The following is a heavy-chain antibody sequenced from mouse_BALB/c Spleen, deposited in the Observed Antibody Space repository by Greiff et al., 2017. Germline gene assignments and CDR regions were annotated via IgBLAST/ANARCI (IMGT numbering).Heavy chain of an antibody. D-gene: IGHD2-4*01. CDR1: GFTFSSYP. Sequence: EVMLVESGGGLVKPGGSLKLSCAASGFTFSSYPMSWVRQTPEKRLEWVASISSGGSTYYPDSVKGRFTISRDNARNILYLQMSSLRSEDTAMYYCARVYDYDEGYYAMDYWGQGTSVTVSA. V-gene: IGHV5-6-5*01. CDR2: ISSGGST. CDR3: ARVYDYDEGYYAMDY. J-gene: IGHJ4*01.